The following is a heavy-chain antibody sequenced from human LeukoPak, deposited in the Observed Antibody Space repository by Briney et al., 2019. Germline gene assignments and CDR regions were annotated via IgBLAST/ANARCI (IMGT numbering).Heavy chain of an antibody. V-gene: IGHV1-2*02. CDR3: ARHGSYCSGGSCVAHFDY. J-gene: IGHJ4*02. Sequence: ASVKVSCKASGYTFTGYYMHWVRQAPGQGLEWMGWINPNSGGTNYAQKFQGRVTMTRDTSISTAYMELSRLRSDDTAVYYCARHGSYCSGGSCVAHFDYWGQGTLVTVSS. D-gene: IGHD2-15*01. CDR2: INPNSGGT. CDR1: GYTFTGYY.